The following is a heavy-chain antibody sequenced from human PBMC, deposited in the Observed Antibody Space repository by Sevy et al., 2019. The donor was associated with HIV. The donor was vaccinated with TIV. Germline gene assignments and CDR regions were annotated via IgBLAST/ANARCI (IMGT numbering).Heavy chain of an antibody. J-gene: IGHJ3*02. CDR1: GFTFSDYY. V-gene: IGHV3-11*01. D-gene: IGHD5-18*01. CDR3: ARGYSYGSDDAFDI. CDR2: ISSSGSTI. Sequence: GGCLRLSCAASGFTFSDYYMSWIRQAPGKGLEWVSYISSSGSTIYYADSVKGRFTISRDNAKNSLYLQMNSLRAEDTAVYYCARGYSYGSDDAFDIWGQGTMVTVSS.